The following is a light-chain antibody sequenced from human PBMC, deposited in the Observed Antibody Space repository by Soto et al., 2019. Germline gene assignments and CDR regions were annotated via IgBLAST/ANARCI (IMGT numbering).Light chain of an antibody. CDR1: QNVASN. J-gene: IGKJ1*01. V-gene: IGKV3-15*01. Sequence: EIVMTQSPVTLSLSPGDSATLSCRASQNVASNLAWFQQKPGQAPRLLVYGASASATGIPARFSGSGSGTEFTLTISSLQSEDFAVYYCQQYNNWPRTFGQGTKVEI. CDR2: GAS. CDR3: QQYNNWPRT.